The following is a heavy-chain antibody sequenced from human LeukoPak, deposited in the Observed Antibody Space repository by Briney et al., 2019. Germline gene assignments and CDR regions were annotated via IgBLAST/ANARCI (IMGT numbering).Heavy chain of an antibody. V-gene: IGHV3-21*01. J-gene: IGHJ4*02. CDR2: ISSSSSYI. D-gene: IGHD3-10*01. CDR3: ARSRVWGAPGY. Sequence: GGSLRLSCAASGFTFSSYWMNWVRQAPGKGLEWVSSISSSSSYIYYADSVKGRFTISRDNAKNSLFLQMNSLRAEDTAVYYCARSRVWGAPGYWGQGTLVTVSS. CDR1: GFTFSSYW.